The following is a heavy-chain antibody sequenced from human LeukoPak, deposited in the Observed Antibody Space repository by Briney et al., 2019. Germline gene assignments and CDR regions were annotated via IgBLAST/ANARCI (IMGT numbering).Heavy chain of an antibody. J-gene: IGHJ6*02. CDR2: ISSSSSTI. Sequence: EGSLRLSCAASGFTFSSYSMNWVRQAPGKGLEWVSYISSSSSTIYYADSVKGRFTISGDNAKNSLYLQMNSLRAEDTAVYYCARDPDVGESGYYYYGMDVWGQGTTVTVSS. CDR3: ARDPDVGESGYYYYGMDV. D-gene: IGHD3-10*01. V-gene: IGHV3-48*04. CDR1: GFTFSSYS.